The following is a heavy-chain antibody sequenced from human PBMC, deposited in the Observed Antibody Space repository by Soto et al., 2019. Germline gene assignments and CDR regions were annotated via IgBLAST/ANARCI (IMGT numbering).Heavy chain of an antibody. D-gene: IGHD4-17*01. CDR3: GRGGGDYGDYLDY. J-gene: IGHJ4*02. CDR2: INTAGTTT. Sequence: ELQLVESGGGLVQPGGSLRLSCVASGFSFSTYWMHWVRQAPGKGLVWVSRINTAGTTTPYADSVTGRFTISRDNAKNTLYLQMNSLRAEDPAVYYRGRGGGDYGDYLDYWGQGALVTVSS. V-gene: IGHV3-74*01. CDR1: GFSFSTYW.